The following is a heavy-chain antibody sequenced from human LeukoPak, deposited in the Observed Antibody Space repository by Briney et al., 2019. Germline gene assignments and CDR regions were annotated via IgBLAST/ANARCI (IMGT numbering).Heavy chain of an antibody. D-gene: IGHD3-22*01. CDR1: GGSISSYY. V-gene: IGHV4-59*01. CDR2: IYYSGST. J-gene: IGHJ4*02. Sequence: SETLSLTCTVSGGSISSYYWSWIRQPPGKGLEWIGYIYYSGSTNYNPSLKSRVTISVDTSKNQFSLKLSSVTAADTAVCYCARNGKDSSGYQYIDYWGQGTLVTVSS. CDR3: ARNGKDSSGYQYIDY.